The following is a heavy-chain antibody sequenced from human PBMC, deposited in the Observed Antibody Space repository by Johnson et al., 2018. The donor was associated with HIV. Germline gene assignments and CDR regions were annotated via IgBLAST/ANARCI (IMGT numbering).Heavy chain of an antibody. J-gene: IGHJ3*02. CDR1: GFTFDDYA. CDR2: INSDGSST. V-gene: IGHV3-9*01. D-gene: IGHD6-13*01. CDR3: VKGMDSSSWYAFDI. Sequence: VQLVESGGGLVQPGRSLRLSCADSGFTFDDYAMHWVRQAPGKGLEWVSGINSDGSSTSYADSVKGRFTISRDNSKNTLYLQMNSLRAEDTAIYYCVKGMDSSSWYAFDIWGQGTMVTVSS.